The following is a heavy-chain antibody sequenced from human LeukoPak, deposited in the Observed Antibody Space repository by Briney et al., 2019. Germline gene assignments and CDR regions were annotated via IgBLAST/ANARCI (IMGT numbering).Heavy chain of an antibody. J-gene: IGHJ3*02. D-gene: IGHD3-22*01. Sequence: GESLKISCKGSGYSFSNYWIGWVRQMPGKGLEWMGIIYVGDSDTRYSPSFQGQVTISADKSINTAYLQWSSPKASDTAMYYCTSAGDSSGYYYFSAFDMWGQGTMVTVSS. CDR2: IYVGDSDT. CDR1: GYSFSNYW. V-gene: IGHV5-51*01. CDR3: TSAGDSSGYYYFSAFDM.